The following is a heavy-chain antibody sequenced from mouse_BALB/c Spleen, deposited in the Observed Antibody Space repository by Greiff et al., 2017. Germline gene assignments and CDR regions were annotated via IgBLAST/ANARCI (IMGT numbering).Heavy chain of an antibody. D-gene: IGHD1-1*01. J-gene: IGHJ4*01. V-gene: IGHV5-4*02. Sequence: EVQVVESGGGLVKPGGSLKLSCAASGFTFSDYYMYWVRQTPEKRLEWVATISDGGSYTYYPDSVKGRFTISRDNAKNNLYLQMSSLKSEDTAMYYCARGGREYAMDYWGQGTSVTVSS. CDR3: ARGGREYAMDY. CDR1: GFTFSDYY. CDR2: ISDGGSYT.